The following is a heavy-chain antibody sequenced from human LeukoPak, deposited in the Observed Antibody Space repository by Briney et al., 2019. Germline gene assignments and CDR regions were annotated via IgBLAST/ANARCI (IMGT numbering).Heavy chain of an antibody. CDR2: SNPSGGST. J-gene: IGHJ4*02. V-gene: IGHV1-46*01. Sequence: ASVKLSCKASGYSFTNYYIQWVRQAPGQGLEWMGISNPSGGSTSYAQKFQGRVTMTRDTSTSTVYMELSSLRSEDTAVYFCAREGGAMVGFDYWGQGTLVTVSS. CDR1: GYSFTNYY. CDR3: AREGGAMVGFDY. D-gene: IGHD5-18*01.